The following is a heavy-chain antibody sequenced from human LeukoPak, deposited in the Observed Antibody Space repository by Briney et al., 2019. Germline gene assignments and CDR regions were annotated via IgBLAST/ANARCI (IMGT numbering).Heavy chain of an antibody. CDR3: ARENYGMDV. Sequence: SETLSLTCTVSGYSISSGYYWGWIRPPPGKGLEWIGYIYYSGSTNYNPSLKSRVTISVDTSKNQFSLKLSSVTAADTAVYYCARENYGMDVWGKGTTVAVSS. V-gene: IGHV4-61*01. J-gene: IGHJ6*04. CDR2: IYYSGST. CDR1: GYSISSGYY.